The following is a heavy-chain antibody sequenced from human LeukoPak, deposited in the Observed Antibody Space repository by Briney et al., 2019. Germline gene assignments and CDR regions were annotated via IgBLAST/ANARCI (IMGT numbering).Heavy chain of an antibody. Sequence: PSETLSLTCTISGGSVSSGTYYWSWIRQPPGKELEWIGYISYIGNTNYNPSLKSRVSISLDTSKNQFSLRLNSVTAAETAVYYCASQLGGTTFHWGQGTLVTVSS. CDR1: GGSVSSGTYY. D-gene: IGHD1/OR15-1a*01. J-gene: IGHJ4*02. CDR3: ASQLGGTTFH. CDR2: ISYIGNT. V-gene: IGHV4-61*01.